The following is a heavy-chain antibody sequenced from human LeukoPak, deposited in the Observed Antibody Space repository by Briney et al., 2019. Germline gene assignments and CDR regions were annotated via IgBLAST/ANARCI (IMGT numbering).Heavy chain of an antibody. J-gene: IGHJ3*02. V-gene: IGHV4-61*02. Sequence: SQTLSLTCTVSGGSISSGSYYWSWVRQPAGKGLEWISRIYTSGSTNYNPSLKSRVTISVDTSKNQFSLKLSSVTAADTAVYYCARARRDAFDIWGQGTMVTVSS. CDR2: IYTSGST. CDR3: ARARRDAFDI. CDR1: GGSISSGSYY.